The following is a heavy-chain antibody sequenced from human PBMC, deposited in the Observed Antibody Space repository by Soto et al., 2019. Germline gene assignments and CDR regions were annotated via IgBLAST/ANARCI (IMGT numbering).Heavy chain of an antibody. V-gene: IGHV3-23*01. Sequence: EVQLLESGGGLVQPGGSLRLSCAASGFSISTYAMMWVRQAPGKGQEWVAGMNGRGDDIRYADPVKGRFTISKDNSKNTLHLQRDSLRADDTAIYYCAKDAVYNDGLWLVGNWGQGTLVTVSS. J-gene: IGHJ4*02. CDR3: AKDAVYNDGLWLVGN. CDR2: MNGRGDDI. D-gene: IGHD2-21*01. CDR1: GFSISTYA.